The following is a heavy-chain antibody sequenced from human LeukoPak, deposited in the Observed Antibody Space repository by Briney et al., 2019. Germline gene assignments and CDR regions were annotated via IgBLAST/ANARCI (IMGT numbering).Heavy chain of an antibody. D-gene: IGHD3-22*01. CDR1: GGSFSGYY. V-gene: IGHV4-38-2*02. Sequence: SETLSLTCAVYGGSFSGYYWGWIRQPPGKGLEWIGSIYHSGSTYYNPSLKSRVTISVDTSKNQFSLKLSSVTAADTAVYYCARDLSGYYYDSSGSHFDYWGQGTLVTVSS. CDR2: IYHSGST. J-gene: IGHJ4*02. CDR3: ARDLSGYYYDSSGSHFDY.